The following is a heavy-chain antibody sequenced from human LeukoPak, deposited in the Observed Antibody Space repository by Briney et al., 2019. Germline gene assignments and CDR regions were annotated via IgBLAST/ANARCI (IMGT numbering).Heavy chain of an antibody. D-gene: IGHD1-26*01. V-gene: IGHV3-23*01. CDR2: VNADGGNA. J-gene: IGHJ4*02. CDR1: GFTFDNYR. Sequence: HSGGSLRLSCAASGFTFDNYRMSWVRQAPGKGLEWVSTVNADGGNAYYADSVKGRFTISRDNSKSTLILQMNSLRVEDTALYYCTKRVKYGGTWDHFADWGQGTLVTVSS. CDR3: TKRVKYGGTWDHFAD.